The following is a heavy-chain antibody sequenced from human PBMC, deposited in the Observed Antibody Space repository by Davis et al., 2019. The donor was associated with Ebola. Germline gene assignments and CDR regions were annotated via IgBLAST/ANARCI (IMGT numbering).Heavy chain of an antibody. J-gene: IGHJ6*02. V-gene: IGHV1-18*01. Sequence: ASVKVSCKASGYIFSTYAISWVRQAPGQGLEWMGRIYVNNGNTNYAQNLQGRVTMTTDTSTSTAYMELRSLRSDDTAVYYCARLVVVTLGVQDFYFGMDVWGQGTTVTVS. D-gene: IGHD2-15*01. CDR2: IYVNNGNT. CDR1: GYIFSTYA. CDR3: ARLVVVTLGVQDFYFGMDV.